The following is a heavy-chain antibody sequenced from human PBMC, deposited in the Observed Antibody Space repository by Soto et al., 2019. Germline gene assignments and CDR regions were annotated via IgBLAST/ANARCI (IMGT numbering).Heavy chain of an antibody. D-gene: IGHD2-21*02. V-gene: IGHV1-18*01. J-gene: IGHJ1*01. Sequence: ASVKVSCKASGYTFTSYGISWVRQAPGQGLEWMGWISAYNGNTNYAQKLQGRVTRTTDTSTSTAYMELRSLRSDDTAVYYCARTTYCGGDCYSEYFQHWGQGTLVTVSS. CDR1: GYTFTSYG. CDR3: ARTTYCGGDCYSEYFQH. CDR2: ISAYNGNT.